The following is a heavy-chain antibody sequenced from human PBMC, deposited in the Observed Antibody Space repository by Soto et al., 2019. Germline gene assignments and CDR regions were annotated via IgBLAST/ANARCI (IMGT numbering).Heavy chain of an antibody. Sequence: PSETLSLTCTVSGGSISSSSYYWGWIRQPPGKGLEWIGSIYYSGSTYYNPSLKSRVTISVDTSKNQFSLKLSSVTAADTAVYYCARPYSSSLEDYYSGMDVWGKGTTVTVSS. J-gene: IGHJ6*04. CDR3: ARPYSSSLEDYYSGMDV. D-gene: IGHD6-6*01. V-gene: IGHV4-39*01. CDR2: IYYSGST. CDR1: GGSISSSSYY.